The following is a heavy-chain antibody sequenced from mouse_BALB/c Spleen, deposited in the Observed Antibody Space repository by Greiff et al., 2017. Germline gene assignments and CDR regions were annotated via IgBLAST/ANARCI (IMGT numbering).Heavy chain of an antibody. CDR3: ARGGGLYDGYYWYFDV. J-gene: IGHJ1*01. CDR2: IDPANGNT. V-gene: IGHV14-3*02. Sequence: VQLQQSGAELVKPGASVKLSCTASGFNIKDTYMHWVKQRPEQGLEWIGRIDPANGNTKYDPKFQGKATITADTSSNTAYLQLSSLTSEDTAVYYGARGGGLYDGYYWYFDVWGAGTTVTVSS. CDR1: GFNIKDTY. D-gene: IGHD2-3*01.